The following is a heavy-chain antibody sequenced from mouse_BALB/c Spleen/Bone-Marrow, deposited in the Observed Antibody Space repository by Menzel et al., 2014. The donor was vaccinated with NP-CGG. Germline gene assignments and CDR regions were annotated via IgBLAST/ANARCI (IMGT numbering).Heavy chain of an antibody. D-gene: IGHD1-1*01. Sequence: DVKLVESGTVLARPGASVKMSCKASGYTFTSYWMHWVRQSPGKGLEWIGAIYPGNSNTSYNQKFKGKAKPTVVTSINTAYMDLSSLTYDDSAIYLCTGWGVYDSSFMDYWGQGTSVTVSS. V-gene: IGHV1-5*01. CDR3: TGWGVYDSSFMDY. CDR2: IYPGNSNT. J-gene: IGHJ4*01. CDR1: GYTFTSYW.